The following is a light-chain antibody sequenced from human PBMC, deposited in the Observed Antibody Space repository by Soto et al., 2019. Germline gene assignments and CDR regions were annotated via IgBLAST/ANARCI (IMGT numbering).Light chain of an antibody. CDR2: DVS. CDR1: SSDVGGYNY. J-gene: IGLJ2*01. CDR3: CSYAGSYTFGV. Sequence: QSALTQPRSVSGSPGQSVTISCTGTSSDVGGYNYVSWYQQHPGKAPKLMIYDVSKRPSGVPDRFSGSKSGNTASLTISGLQAEDEAHYYCCSYAGSYTFGVFGGGTKLTVL. V-gene: IGLV2-11*01.